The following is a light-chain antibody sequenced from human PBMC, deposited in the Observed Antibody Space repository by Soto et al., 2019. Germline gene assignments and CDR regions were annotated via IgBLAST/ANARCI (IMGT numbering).Light chain of an antibody. J-gene: IGLJ1*01. CDR1: SSDVGDYNY. V-gene: IGLV2-14*03. CDR2: DVS. CDR3: SSYISSSTPYF. Sequence: QSVLTQPATVSGSPGQSITISCTGTSSDVGDYNYVYWYQQHPGKAPKLMIYDVSNLPSGVSNSFSGSKSGHTASLTISRLQAEDEADYFCSSYISSSTPYFFGTGTKLTVL.